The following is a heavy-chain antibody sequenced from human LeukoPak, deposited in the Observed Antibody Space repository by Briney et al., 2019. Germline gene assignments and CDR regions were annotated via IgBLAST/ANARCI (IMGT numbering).Heavy chain of an antibody. CDR3: AKGYYDSSGYYLWDY. J-gene: IGHJ4*02. CDR2: ISGSGGST. Sequence: GGSLRLSCAASGFTFSSYAMSWVRQAPGKGLEWVSAISGSGGSTYYADSVKGRFTISRDNSKNTLYLQMNSLRAKDTAVYYCAKGYYDSSGYYLWDYWGQGTLVAVSS. D-gene: IGHD3-22*01. V-gene: IGHV3-23*01. CDR1: GFTFSSYA.